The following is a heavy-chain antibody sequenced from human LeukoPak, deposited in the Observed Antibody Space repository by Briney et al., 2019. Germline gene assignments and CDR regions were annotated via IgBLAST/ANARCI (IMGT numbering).Heavy chain of an antibody. V-gene: IGHV3-7*01. D-gene: IGHD3-10*01. J-gene: IGHJ4*02. CDR3: ARDYGSGSYYNTAY. Sequence: GGSLRLSCAASGFTFRSYWMTWVRQAPGKRLEWVADIKEEGSENYYVDSVKGRLTISRDNAKKSLYLQMNSLRVEDTAVYYCARDYGSGSYYNTAYWGQGTLVTVSS. CDR2: IKEEGSEN. CDR1: GFTFRSYW.